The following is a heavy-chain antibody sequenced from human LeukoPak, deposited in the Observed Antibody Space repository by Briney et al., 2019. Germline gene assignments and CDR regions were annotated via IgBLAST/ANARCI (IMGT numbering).Heavy chain of an antibody. CDR3: ARTRGSLGIQHWFDP. J-gene: IGHJ5*02. V-gene: IGHV1-2*02. Sequence: ASVKVSCKASGYTFTGYYMHWVRQAPGQGLEWMGWINPNSGGTNYAQKFQGRVTMTRDTSISTAYMELSRLRSDDTAVYYCARTRGSLGIQHWFDPWGQGTLVTVSS. CDR2: INPNSGGT. CDR1: GYTFTGYY. D-gene: IGHD1-14*01.